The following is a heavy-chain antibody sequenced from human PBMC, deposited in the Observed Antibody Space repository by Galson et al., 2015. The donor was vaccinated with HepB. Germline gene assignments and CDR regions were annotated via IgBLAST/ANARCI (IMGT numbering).Heavy chain of an antibody. CDR3: AKVRAAWWFDY. D-gene: IGHD2-15*01. J-gene: IGHJ4*02. V-gene: IGHV3-23*01. CDR2: ISGSGGST. Sequence: SLRLSCAASGFTFSSYAMTWVRQAPGKGLEWVSGISGSGGSTYYADSVKGRFTISRDNSKNTLYLQMNSLRAEDTAVYYCAKVRAAWWFDYWGQGTPVTVSS. CDR1: GFTFSSYA.